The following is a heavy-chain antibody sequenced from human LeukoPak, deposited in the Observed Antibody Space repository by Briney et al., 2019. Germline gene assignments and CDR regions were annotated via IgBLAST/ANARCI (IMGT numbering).Heavy chain of an antibody. CDR2: INPNSGST. J-gene: IGHJ6*02. CDR3: ARDLRAAAGSYYYYGMDV. D-gene: IGHD6-13*01. V-gene: IGHV1-2*04. Sequence: ASVKVSCKASGYTFTGYYMHWVRQAPGQGLEWMGWINPNSGSTNYAQKFQGWVTMTRDTSISTAYMELSRLRSDDTAVYYCARDLRAAAGSYYYYGMDVWGQGTTVTVSS. CDR1: GYTFTGYY.